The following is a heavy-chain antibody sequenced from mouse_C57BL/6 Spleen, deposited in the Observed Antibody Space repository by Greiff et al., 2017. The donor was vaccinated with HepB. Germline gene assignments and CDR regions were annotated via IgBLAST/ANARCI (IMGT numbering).Heavy chain of an antibody. CDR3: ASQGIYYGTFAY. D-gene: IGHD2-1*01. Sequence: QVQLKQPGAELVKPGASVKMSCKASGYTFTSYWITWVKQRPGQGLEWIGDIYPGSGSTNYNEKFKSKATLTVDTSSSTAYMQLSSLTSEDSAVYYCASQGIYYGTFAYWGQGTLVTVSA. V-gene: IGHV1-55*01. CDR1: GYTFTSYW. J-gene: IGHJ3*01. CDR2: IYPGSGST.